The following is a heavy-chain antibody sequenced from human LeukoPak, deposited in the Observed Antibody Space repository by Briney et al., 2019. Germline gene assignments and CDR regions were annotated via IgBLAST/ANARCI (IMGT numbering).Heavy chain of an antibody. CDR3: ARASNTHSSGYYYLHY. CDR1: GYTFTGYY. CDR2: INPNSGGT. J-gene: IGHJ4*02. D-gene: IGHD3-22*01. V-gene: IGHV1-2*02. Sequence: GASVKVSCKASGYTFTGYYMHWVRQAPRQALEWMVGINPNSGGTNYAQKFQGRVTMSRDTSISTAYMELSRLRSDDTAVYYCARASNTHSSGYYYLHYWGQGTLVTVSS.